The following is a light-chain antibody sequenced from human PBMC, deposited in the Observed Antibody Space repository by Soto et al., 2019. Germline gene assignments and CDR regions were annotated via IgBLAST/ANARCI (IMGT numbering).Light chain of an antibody. CDR2: EVS. Sequence: QSVLTQPASVSGSPGQSITISCTGASSDVGSYNLVSWYQQHPGKAPKLMIYEVSKRPSGVSNRFSGSESGNTASLTISGLQAEDEADYYCCSYAGSSTLFYVFGTGTKVTVL. CDR3: CSYAGSSTLFYV. V-gene: IGLV2-23*02. J-gene: IGLJ1*01. CDR1: SSDVGSYNL.